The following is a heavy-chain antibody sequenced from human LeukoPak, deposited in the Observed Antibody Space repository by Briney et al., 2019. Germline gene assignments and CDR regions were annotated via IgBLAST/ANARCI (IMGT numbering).Heavy chain of an antibody. CDR1: GYTFTSYG. V-gene: IGHV1-18*01. D-gene: IGHD3-10*01. J-gene: IGHJ3*02. Sequence: ASVKVSCKASGYTFTSYGISWVRQAPGQGLEWMGWISAYNGNTNYAQKLQGRVTMTTDTSTSTAYMELRSLRSDDTAVYYCARDIVLWFGDPDAFDIWGQGTMVTVSS. CDR2: ISAYNGNT. CDR3: ARDIVLWFGDPDAFDI.